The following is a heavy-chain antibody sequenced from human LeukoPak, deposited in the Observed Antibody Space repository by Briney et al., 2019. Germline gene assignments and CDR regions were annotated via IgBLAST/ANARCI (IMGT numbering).Heavy chain of an antibody. J-gene: IGHJ4*02. CDR3: ARGSELGSTTAFDY. CDR1: GFTFDTYG. CDR2: ICYDGGHK. V-gene: IGHV3-33*01. D-gene: IGHD1-26*01. Sequence: GKSLRLSCAASGFTFDTYGMHWVRQAPGKGLEWVAVICYDGGHKYYAGSVKGRFTVSRDNSQNTLYLQMNSLRADDTALYYCARGSELGSTTAFDYWGQGTLVTVSS.